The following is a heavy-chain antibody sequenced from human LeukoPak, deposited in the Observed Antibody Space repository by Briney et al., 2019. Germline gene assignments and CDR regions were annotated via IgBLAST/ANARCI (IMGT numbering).Heavy chain of an antibody. Sequence: SETLSLTCTVSGYSINSGYTWGWIRQPPGKGLEWIGNIYHSGGTYYNPSLTSRVTISVDTSKNQFSLKLTSVTAADTAVYYCAGGDCSSTSCYAFDYWGRGTLVTVSS. CDR3: AGGDCSSTSCYAFDY. CDR1: GYSINSGYT. J-gene: IGHJ4*02. D-gene: IGHD2-2*01. V-gene: IGHV4-38-2*02. CDR2: IYHSGGT.